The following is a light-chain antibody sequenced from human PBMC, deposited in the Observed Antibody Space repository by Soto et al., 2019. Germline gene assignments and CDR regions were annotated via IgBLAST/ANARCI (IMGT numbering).Light chain of an antibody. J-gene: IGKJ2*01. CDR1: QSISTW. CDR2: DAS. V-gene: IGKV1-5*01. CDR3: QQYNSYTT. Sequence: DIQMTQSPSTLSASVGDRVTITCRASQSISTWLAWYQQKPGKAPKLLIYDASSLQSGVPSRFSGHGSGTDFTLTISSLQSDDFATYYCQQYNSYTTFGQGTKVDIK.